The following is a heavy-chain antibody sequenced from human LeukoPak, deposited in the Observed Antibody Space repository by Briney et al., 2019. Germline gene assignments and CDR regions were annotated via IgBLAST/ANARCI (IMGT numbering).Heavy chain of an antibody. CDR3: ARERAVQQLVAHYYYYMDV. V-gene: IGHV3-53*01. D-gene: IGHD6-13*01. CDR1: GFTVSSNY. CDR2: IYSGGST. Sequence: GGSLRLSCAASGFTVSSNYMSWVRQAPGKGLEWVSVIYSGGSTYYADSVKGRFTISRDNSKNTLYLQMNSLRAEDTAVYYCARERAVQQLVAHYYYYMDVWGKGTTVTVSS. J-gene: IGHJ6*03.